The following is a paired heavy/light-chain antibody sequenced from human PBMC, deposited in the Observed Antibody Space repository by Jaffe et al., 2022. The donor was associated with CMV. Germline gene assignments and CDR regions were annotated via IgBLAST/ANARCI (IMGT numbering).Heavy chain of an antibody. CDR2: IYHSGST. Sequence: QVQLQESGPGLVKPSGTLSLTCAVSGGSISSSNWWSWVRQPPGKGLEWIGEIYHSGSTNYNPSLKSRVTISVDKSKNQFSLKLSSVTAADTAVYYCARDSPLLAYCGGDCYSPNWYFDLWGRGTLVTVSS. CDR3: ARDSPLLAYCGGDCYSPNWYFDL. V-gene: IGHV4-4*02. D-gene: IGHD2-21*02. J-gene: IGHJ2*01. CDR1: GGSISSSNW.
Light chain of an antibody. CDR3: QQRSNWPPGT. Sequence: EIVLTQSPATLSLSPGERATLSCRASQSVSSYLAWYQQKPGQAPRLLIYDASNRATGIPARFSGSGSGTDFTLTISSLEPEDFAVYYCQQRSNWPPGTFGQGTRLEIK. V-gene: IGKV3-11*01. CDR1: QSVSSY. CDR2: DAS. J-gene: IGKJ5*01.